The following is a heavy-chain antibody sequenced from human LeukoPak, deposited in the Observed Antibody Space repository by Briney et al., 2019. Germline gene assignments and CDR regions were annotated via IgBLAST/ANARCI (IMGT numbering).Heavy chain of an antibody. J-gene: IGHJ5*02. CDR3: ARVDYGGNSNWFDP. CDR2: ISGSAGDT. V-gene: IGHV3-23*01. Sequence: GGSLRLSCAASGFTFSSYAMSWVRQAPGKGLAWVSSISGSAGDTYYADSVKGRFTTSRDYSKNTLSLQMNSLRAEDTAVYYCARVDYGGNSNWFDPWGQGTLVTVSS. D-gene: IGHD4-23*01. CDR1: GFTFSSYA.